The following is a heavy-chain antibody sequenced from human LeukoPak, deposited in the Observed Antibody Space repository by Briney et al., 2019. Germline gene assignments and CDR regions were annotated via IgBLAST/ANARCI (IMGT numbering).Heavy chain of an antibody. CDR1: GGSISSYY. V-gene: IGHV4-4*07. J-gene: IGHJ4*02. Sequence: SETLSLTCTVSGGSISSYYWSWIRQPAGKGLEWIGRIYTSGSTNYNPSLKSRVTMSVDTSKNQFSRKLSSVTAADTAVYYCARELLWFGELSSNFDYWGQGTLVTVSS. CDR2: IYTSGST. CDR3: ARELLWFGELSSNFDY. D-gene: IGHD3-10*01.